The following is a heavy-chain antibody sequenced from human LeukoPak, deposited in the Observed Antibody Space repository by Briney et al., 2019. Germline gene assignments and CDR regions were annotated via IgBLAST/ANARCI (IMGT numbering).Heavy chain of an antibody. V-gene: IGHV1-18*01. CDR3: ATTGLCSSTSCHLNPFDP. Sequence: GASVKVSCKASGYTFTSYGISWVRQAPGQGLEWMGWISAYNGNTNYAQKLQGRVTMTTDTSTSTAYMELRSLRSDDTAVYYCATTGLCSSTSCHLNPFDPWGQGTLVTVSS. CDR1: GYTFTSYG. CDR2: ISAYNGNT. J-gene: IGHJ5*02. D-gene: IGHD2-2*01.